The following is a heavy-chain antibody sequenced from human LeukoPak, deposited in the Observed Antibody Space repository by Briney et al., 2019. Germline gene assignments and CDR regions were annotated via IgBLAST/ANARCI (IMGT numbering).Heavy chain of an antibody. CDR2: ISGSGVRT. D-gene: IGHD3-16*01. V-gene: IGHV3-23*01. J-gene: IGHJ4*02. Sequence: GGSLRLSCAASGFTFGSYAMSWVRQAPGKGLEWVSAISGSGVRTYYADSVKGRFTISRDNYKNTLNLQMNSLRAEDTAVYYCAKDFGEHDQPSDYWGQGTLVTVSS. CDR3: AKDFGEHDQPSDY. CDR1: GFTFGSYA.